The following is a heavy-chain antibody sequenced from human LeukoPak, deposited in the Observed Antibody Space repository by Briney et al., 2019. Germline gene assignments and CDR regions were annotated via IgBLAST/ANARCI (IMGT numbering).Heavy chain of an antibody. D-gene: IGHD3-10*01. CDR2: IYYSGST. CDR3: AREGTDQYYYYYMDV. CDR1: GDSISPNY. V-gene: IGHV4-59*01. Sequence: SETLSLTCTVSGDSISPNYWSWIRQPPGKGLEWIGYIYYSGSTNYNPSLKSRVTISLDTSKNQFSLKLSSVTAADTAVYYCAREGTDQYYYYYMDVWGKGTTVTVSS. J-gene: IGHJ6*03.